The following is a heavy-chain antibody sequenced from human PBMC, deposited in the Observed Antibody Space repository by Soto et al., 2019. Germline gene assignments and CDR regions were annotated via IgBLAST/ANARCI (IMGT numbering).Heavy chain of an antibody. Sequence: SETLSLTCAVYGGSFSGYYWSWIRQPPGKGLEWIGEINHIGSTNYNPSLKSRVTFTRDTSANTAYLELSGLIFEDTAVYYCARPQDYDDCLDSWGQGTLVTVSS. CDR2: INHIGST. CDR1: GGSFSGYY. CDR3: ARPQDYDDCLDS. D-gene: IGHD3-22*01. V-gene: IGHV4-34*01. J-gene: IGHJ4*02.